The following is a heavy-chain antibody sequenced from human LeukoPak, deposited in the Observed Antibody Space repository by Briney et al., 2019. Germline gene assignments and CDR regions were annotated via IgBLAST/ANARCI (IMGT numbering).Heavy chain of an antibody. CDR1: GFTFSSYG. CDR3: ARDLTDFWSGRSVCFDY. CDR2: IWYDGSNK. V-gene: IGHV3-33*01. D-gene: IGHD3-3*01. J-gene: IGHJ4*02. Sequence: GGSLRLSCAASGFTFSSYGMHWVRQAPGKGLEWVAVIWYDGSNKYYADSVKGRFTISRDNSKNTLYLQINSLRAEDTAVYYCARDLTDFWSGRSVCFDYWGQGTLVTVSS.